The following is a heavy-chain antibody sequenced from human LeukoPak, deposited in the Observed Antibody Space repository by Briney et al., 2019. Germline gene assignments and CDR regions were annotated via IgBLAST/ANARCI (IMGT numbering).Heavy chain of an antibody. J-gene: IGHJ4*02. V-gene: IGHV3-30*04. CDR3: ASSSGSPY. Sequence: QAGGSLRLSCAASGFTFSSYAMHWVRQAPGKGLEWVAVISYDGSNKYYADPVKGRFTISRDNSKNTLYLQMNSLRAEDTAVYYCASSSGSPYWGQGTLVTVSS. CDR2: ISYDGSNK. D-gene: IGHD6-19*01. CDR1: GFTFSSYA.